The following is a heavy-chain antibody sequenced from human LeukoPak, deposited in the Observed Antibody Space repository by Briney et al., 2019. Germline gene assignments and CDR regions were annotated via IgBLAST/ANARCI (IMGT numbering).Heavy chain of an antibody. Sequence: GGSLRLSCAASGFTSSSYSMNWVRQAPGKGLEWVSSISSSSSYIYYADSVKGRFTISRDNAKNSLYLQMNSLRAEDTAVYYCAREGEGYYGSGSYSFDYWGQGTLVTASS. CDR3: AREGEGYYGSGSYSFDY. D-gene: IGHD3-10*01. J-gene: IGHJ4*02. V-gene: IGHV3-21*01. CDR2: ISSSSSYI. CDR1: GFTSSSYS.